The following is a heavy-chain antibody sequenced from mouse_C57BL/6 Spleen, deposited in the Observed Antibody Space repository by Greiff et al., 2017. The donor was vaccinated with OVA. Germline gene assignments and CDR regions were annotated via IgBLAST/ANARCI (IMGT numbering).Heavy chain of an antibody. V-gene: IGHV1-5*01. J-gene: IGHJ1*03. Sequence: VQLQQSGTVLARPGASVKMSCKTSGYTFTSYWMHWVKQRPGQGLEWIGAIYPGNSDTSYNQKFKGKAKLTAVTSASTAYMELSSLTNEDSAVYYCTRERSYGSSSFWYFDVWGTGTTVTVSS. CDR2: IYPGNSDT. CDR3: TRERSYGSSSFWYFDV. D-gene: IGHD1-1*01. CDR1: GYTFTSYW.